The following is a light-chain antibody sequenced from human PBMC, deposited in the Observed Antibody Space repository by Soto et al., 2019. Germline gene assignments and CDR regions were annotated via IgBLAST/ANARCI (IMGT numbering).Light chain of an antibody. J-gene: IGKJ4*01. CDR2: DAS. CDR1: QSSSSW. CDR3: RPLHTCLTA. V-gene: IGKV1-5*01. Sequence: SASVRNRVTITCRASQSSSSWLAWYQQKQGKDPKLLIYDASTLYGGVPSRLSGSGSGTDFALTIISLQQDAAFDNYLRPLHTCLTAFGRATNLDIK.